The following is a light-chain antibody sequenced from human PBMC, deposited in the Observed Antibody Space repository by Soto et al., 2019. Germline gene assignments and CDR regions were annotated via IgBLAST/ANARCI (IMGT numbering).Light chain of an antibody. J-gene: IGLJ1*01. Sequence: QSVLTQPPSVSGAPGQRVTISCSGSSSNFGAGYAVQWYQQLPGTAPKLLIYGNNNRPSGVPDRFSGSKSGTSASLAITGLQAEDEADYYCQSYDSSLSGSVFGPGTKLTVL. V-gene: IGLV1-40*01. CDR1: SSNFGAGYA. CDR3: QSYDSSLSGSV. CDR2: GNN.